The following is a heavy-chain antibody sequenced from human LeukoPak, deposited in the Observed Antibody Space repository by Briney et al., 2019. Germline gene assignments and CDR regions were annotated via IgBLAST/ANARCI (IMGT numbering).Heavy chain of an antibody. V-gene: IGHV3-30*02. CDR1: GFTFSSYG. J-gene: IGHJ4*02. Sequence: PGGSLRLSCAASGFTFSSYGMHWVRRAPGKGLEWVAFIRYDGSNKYYADSVKGRFTISRDNSKNTLYLQMNSLRAKDTAVYYCAKDPSFRPGYFDYWGQGTLVTVSS. CDR2: IRYDGSNK. CDR3: AKDPSFRPGYFDY.